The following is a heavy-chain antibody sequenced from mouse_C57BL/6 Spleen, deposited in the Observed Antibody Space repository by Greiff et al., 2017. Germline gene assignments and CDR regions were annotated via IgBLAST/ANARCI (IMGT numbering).Heavy chain of an antibody. V-gene: IGHV3-6*01. D-gene: IGHD2-4*01. Sequence: VQLKQSGPGLVKPSPSLSLSCSATGYSFTSGYNRYWIRQFPGNKLGWMGDISYDGGNNYNPSLKNRISVTRDTSKNQFFLKLNSVTTEDSATYYCARGYYDYVDYWGQGTSVTVSS. CDR1: GYSFTSGYN. CDR2: ISYDGGN. CDR3: ARGYYDYVDY. J-gene: IGHJ4*01.